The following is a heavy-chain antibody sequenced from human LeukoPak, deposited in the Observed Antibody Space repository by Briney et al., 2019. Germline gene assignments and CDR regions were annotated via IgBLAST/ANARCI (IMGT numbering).Heavy chain of an antibody. Sequence: PETLSLTCTVSGGSISSYYWSWIRQPAWKGLEWIGRIYTSGSTNYNPSLKSRVTMSVDTSKNQFSLKLSSVTAADTAVYYCVRTRSSRFDPWGQGTLVTVSS. J-gene: IGHJ5*02. V-gene: IGHV4-4*07. CDR2: IYTSGST. CDR3: VRTRSSRFDP. CDR1: GGSISSYY.